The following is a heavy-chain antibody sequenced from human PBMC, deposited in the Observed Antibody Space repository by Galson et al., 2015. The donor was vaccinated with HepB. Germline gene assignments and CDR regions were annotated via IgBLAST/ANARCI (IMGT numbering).Heavy chain of an antibody. Sequence: LSLTCTVSDDSITSTYWWSWVRQPPGKGLEWIGEIYHSGSTNYNPSLKSRVTISVDKSKNQFSLKLTSVTAADTAMYYCTKKGSGYFEYWGQGTLVTVSS. D-gene: IGHD3-3*01. V-gene: IGHV4-4*02. J-gene: IGHJ1*01. CDR1: DDSITSTYW. CDR2: IYHSGST. CDR3: TKKGSGYFEY.